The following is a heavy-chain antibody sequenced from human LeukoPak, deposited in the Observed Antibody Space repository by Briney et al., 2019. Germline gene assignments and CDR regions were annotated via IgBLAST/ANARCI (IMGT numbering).Heavy chain of an antibody. CDR3: ARRHSSGWFYY. CDR2: IYRSGST. Sequence: PSETLSLTCTVSGYSISNGYYWDWIRQAPGRGLEWIGNIYRSGSTSYNPSLKSRVTISVDTSKNQFSLKVNSVTAADTAVYYCARRHSSGWFYYWGRGTLVTVSS. D-gene: IGHD6-19*01. V-gene: IGHV4-38-2*02. CDR1: GYSISNGYY. J-gene: IGHJ4*02.